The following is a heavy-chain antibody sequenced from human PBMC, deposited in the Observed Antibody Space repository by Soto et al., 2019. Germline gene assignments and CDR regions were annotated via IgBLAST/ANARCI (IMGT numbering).Heavy chain of an antibody. J-gene: IGHJ4*02. V-gene: IGHV3-30*03. CDR1: GFTFSSYG. Sequence: QVHLVESGGGVVQPGRSLRLSCAASGFTFSSYGMHWVRQAPGKGLEWVAVISYDGSNKYYADSVKGRFTISRDNSKNTLYLQMNSLRAEDTAVYYCATDSPSGAYYFDYWGQGTLVTVSS. CDR2: ISYDGSNK. D-gene: IGHD7-27*01. CDR3: ATDSPSGAYYFDY.